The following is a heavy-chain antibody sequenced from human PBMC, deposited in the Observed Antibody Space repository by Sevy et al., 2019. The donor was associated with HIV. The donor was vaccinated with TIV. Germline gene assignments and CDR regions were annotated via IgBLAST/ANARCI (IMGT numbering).Heavy chain of an antibody. CDR2: INQDGSEK. CDR1: GFIFSSYW. V-gene: IGHV3-7*01. D-gene: IGHD2-2*01. J-gene: IGHJ5*01. CDR3: ARGGCSSTRCYQVGNWFDS. Sequence: GGSLRLSCAASGFIFSSYWMSWVRQAPGKGLEWVANINQDGSEKHYADSVKGRFSIAMDNAKNSQYVPMKSLSADDTAVYYCARGGCSSTRCYQVGNWFDSWGQGALVTVSS.